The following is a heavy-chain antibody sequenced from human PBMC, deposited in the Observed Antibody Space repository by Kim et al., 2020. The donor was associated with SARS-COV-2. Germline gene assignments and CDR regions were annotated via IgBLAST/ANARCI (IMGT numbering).Heavy chain of an antibody. CDR3: ARGTSGSSIVVVVAGDY. D-gene: IGHD2-15*01. V-gene: IGHV5-51*04. J-gene: IGHJ4*02. CDR2: IYPGESDT. CDR1: GYSFTSYW. Sequence: GESLKISCKGSGYSFTSYWIGWVRQMPGKGLEWMGYIYPGESDTRYSPSFEGQVSMSEDKPISTVYLQWSNLKASDSGMYYCARGTSGSSIVVVVAGDYWGQRTLIPVSS.